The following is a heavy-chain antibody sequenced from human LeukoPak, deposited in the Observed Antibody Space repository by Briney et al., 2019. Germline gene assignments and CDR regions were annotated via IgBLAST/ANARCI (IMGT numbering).Heavy chain of an antibody. D-gene: IGHD3-22*01. CDR2: ISSSGSTV. Sequence: PGGSLRLSCAASGFTFSSYEMNWVRQAPGQGLEWVAYISSSGSTVYYADSVKGRFTISRDNAKGSLFLQMNSLRAEDTADYYCAREKFYDNSGFDYWGQGTLVTVSS. CDR1: GFTFSSYE. CDR3: AREKFYDNSGFDY. J-gene: IGHJ4*02. V-gene: IGHV3-48*03.